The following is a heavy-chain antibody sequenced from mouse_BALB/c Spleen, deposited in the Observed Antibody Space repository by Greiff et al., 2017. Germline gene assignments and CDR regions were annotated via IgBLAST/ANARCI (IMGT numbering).Heavy chain of an antibody. D-gene: IGHD2-2*01. J-gene: IGHJ4*01. CDR1: GYTFTNYW. Sequence: QVQLKQSGAELVRPGTSVKISCKASGYTFTNYWLGWVKQRPGHGLEWIGDIYPGGGYTNYNEKFKGKATLTADTSSSTAYMQLSSLTSEDSAVYFCARGGYDDAMDYWGQGTSVTVSS. CDR2: IYPGGGYT. V-gene: IGHV1-63*02. CDR3: ARGGYDDAMDY.